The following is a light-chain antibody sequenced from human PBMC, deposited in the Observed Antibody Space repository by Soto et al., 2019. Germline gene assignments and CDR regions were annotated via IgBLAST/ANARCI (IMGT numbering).Light chain of an antibody. Sequence: ELTQPPSVSVAPGQTATITCGGDNIGNINVHWYQQRPGQAPILVVYNDDDRPSGIPARFTGSNSGNTATLTISRVEAGDEADYYCQVWHRRSDHYVFGTGTKVTVL. CDR3: QVWHRRSDHYV. J-gene: IGLJ1*01. CDR1: NIGNIN. CDR2: NDD. V-gene: IGLV3-21*02.